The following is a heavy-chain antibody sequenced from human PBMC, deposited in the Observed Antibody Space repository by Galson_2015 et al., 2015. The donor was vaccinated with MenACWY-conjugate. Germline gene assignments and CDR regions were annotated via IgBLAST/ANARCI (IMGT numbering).Heavy chain of an antibody. D-gene: IGHD3-10*01. J-gene: IGHJ4*02. CDR3: VRSDHGDFAFFRH. CDR2: ISSSGSYT. CDR1: GFSFSDFY. V-gene: IGHV3-11*06. Sequence: SLRLSCAASGFSFSDFYMTWIRQAPGRGLEWIAYISSSGSYTKYGDSVKGRFSISRDNVNKSLFLQMDSLKTEDTAVYYCVRSDHGDFAFFRHWGQGRLVTVSS.